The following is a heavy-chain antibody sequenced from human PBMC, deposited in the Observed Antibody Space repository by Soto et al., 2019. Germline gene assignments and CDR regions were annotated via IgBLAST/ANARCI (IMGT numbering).Heavy chain of an antibody. D-gene: IGHD4-17*01. CDR1: GFTFSSYA. CDR3: AKASPIGGVYGAAFDY. CDR2: ISGSGGSP. V-gene: IGHV3-23*01. J-gene: IGHJ4*02. Sequence: EVQLLESGGGLVQPGGSLRLSCAASGFTFSSYAMTWVRQAPGKGLEWVSSISGSGGSPYNADSVKGRFSISRDNSKNTLYLQMDRLRAEDTAVYYCAKASPIGGVYGAAFDYWGQGTLVTVSS.